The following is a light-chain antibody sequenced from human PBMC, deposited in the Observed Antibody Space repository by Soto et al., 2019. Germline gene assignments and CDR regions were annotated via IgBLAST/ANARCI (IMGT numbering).Light chain of an antibody. CDR3: AAWDNSLSVVL. V-gene: IGLV1-51*01. CDR1: TSNIGTYY. CDR2: DND. Sequence: QSVLTQPPSVSAAPGQKVTISCSGSTSNIGTYYVSWYQHLPGTAPRVVIYDNDKRPSGIPDRFSGSKSGTSATLGITGVQTGDEADYYCAAWDNSLSVVLFGEGTKLTVL. J-gene: IGLJ2*01.